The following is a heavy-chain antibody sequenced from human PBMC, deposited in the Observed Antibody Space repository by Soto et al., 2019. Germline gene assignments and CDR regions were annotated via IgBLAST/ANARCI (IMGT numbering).Heavy chain of an antibody. V-gene: IGHV4-39*01. Sequence: NPSETLSLTCTVSGGSISSSSYYWGWIRQPPGKGLEWIGSIYYSGSTYYNPSLKSRVTISVDTSKNQFSLKLSSVTAADTAVYYCARIYGYRKLSTGGAFDYWGQGTLVTVSS. CDR1: GGSISSSSYY. D-gene: IGHD5-12*01. J-gene: IGHJ4*02. CDR2: IYYSGST. CDR3: ARIYGYRKLSTGGAFDY.